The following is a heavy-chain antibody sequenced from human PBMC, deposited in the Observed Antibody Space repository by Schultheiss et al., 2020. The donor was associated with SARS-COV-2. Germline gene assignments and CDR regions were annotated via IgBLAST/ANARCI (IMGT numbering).Heavy chain of an antibody. D-gene: IGHD4-17*01. J-gene: IGHJ4*02. CDR2: ISWNSGNI. Sequence: GGSLRLSCAASGFSFDDHAMHWVRQAPGKGLEWVSGISWNSGNIGYADSVKGRFTISRDNAKNSLYLQMNSLRAEDTAVYYCARETLMTTVTYGVGGFDYWGQGTLVTVSS. V-gene: IGHV3-9*01. CDR1: GFSFDDHA. CDR3: ARETLMTTVTYGVGGFDY.